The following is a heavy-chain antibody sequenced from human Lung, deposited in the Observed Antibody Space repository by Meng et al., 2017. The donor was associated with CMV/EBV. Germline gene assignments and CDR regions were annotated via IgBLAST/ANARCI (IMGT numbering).Heavy chain of an antibody. D-gene: IGHD3-10*01. CDR3: ARGSGVNMFRGAIGSFDS. CDR2: VGTEDDA. J-gene: IGHJ4*02. V-gene: IGHV3-13*01. Sequence: GGSLRLXXAASGFTFSSYDMHWVRQVTGKGLEWVSGVGTEDDAYYRDSVKGRFTISRENGMNSMYLQMDSLTVGDTAIYYCARGSGVNMFRGAIGSFDSWGLGTXVTVAS. CDR1: GFTFSSYD.